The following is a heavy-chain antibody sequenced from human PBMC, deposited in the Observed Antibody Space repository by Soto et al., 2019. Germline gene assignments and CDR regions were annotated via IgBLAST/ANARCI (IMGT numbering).Heavy chain of an antibody. J-gene: IGHJ6*02. Sequence: QVQLVQSGAEVKKPGASVKVSCKASCYTCTSYGISGVRQAPGQGLEWMGWIRAYNGNTNYAQKLQGRVTMTTDTSPSTDYRELRMRRSDDTAVYDCASDLPTMDVWGQGTTVTVPS. CDR2: IRAYNGNT. CDR3: ASDLPTMDV. CDR1: CYTCTSYG. V-gene: IGHV1-18*01.